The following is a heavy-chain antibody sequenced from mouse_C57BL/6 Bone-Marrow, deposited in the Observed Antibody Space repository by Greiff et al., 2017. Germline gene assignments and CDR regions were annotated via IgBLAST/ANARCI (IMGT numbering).Heavy chain of an antibody. CDR3: ARSPLYYYGSSPYFDY. CDR1: GFTFSSYG. D-gene: IGHD1-1*01. CDR2: ISSGGSYT. V-gene: IGHV5-6*01. Sequence: EVKLMESGGDLVKPGGSLKLSCAASGFTFSSYGMSWVRQTPDKRLEWVATISSGGSYTYYPDSVKGRFTISRDNAKNTLYLQMSSLKYEDTAMYYCARSPLYYYGSSPYFDYWGQGTTLTVSS. J-gene: IGHJ2*01.